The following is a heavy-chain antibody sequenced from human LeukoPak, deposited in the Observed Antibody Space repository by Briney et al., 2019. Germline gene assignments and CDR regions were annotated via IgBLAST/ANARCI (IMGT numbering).Heavy chain of an antibody. J-gene: IGHJ4*02. CDR2: ISVSAGST. Sequence: GGSLKLSCAASGFTFSTYAMSWVRQAPGKGLEWVSAISVSAGSTYYADSVKGRFTISRDNSKNTLYLQMNSLRAEDTAVYYCATGSVRYSASWYSQEGDYWGQGTLVTVSA. D-gene: IGHD6-13*01. CDR1: GFTFSTYA. V-gene: IGHV3-23*01. CDR3: ATGSVRYSASWYSQEGDY.